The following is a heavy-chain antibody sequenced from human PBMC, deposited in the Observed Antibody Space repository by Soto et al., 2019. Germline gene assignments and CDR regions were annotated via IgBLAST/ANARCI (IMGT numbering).Heavy chain of an antibody. Sequence: ASVKVSCKASGYTFTSYDISWVRQATGQGLEWMGWMNPNSGNTGYAQKFQGRVTMTRNTSISTAYMELSSLRSEDTAVYYCARGRSRDYSNYYYYGMDVWGQGTTVTVSS. CDR1: GYTFTSYD. J-gene: IGHJ6*02. D-gene: IGHD4-4*01. CDR2: MNPNSGNT. V-gene: IGHV1-8*01. CDR3: ARGRSRDYSNYYYYGMDV.